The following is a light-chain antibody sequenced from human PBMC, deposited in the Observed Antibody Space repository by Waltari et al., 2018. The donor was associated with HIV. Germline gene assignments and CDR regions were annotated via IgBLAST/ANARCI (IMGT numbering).Light chain of an antibody. CDR1: SSSIGSNT. V-gene: IGLV1-44*01. CDR2: SNN. CDR3: ATWDDNLNGWV. J-gene: IGLJ3*02. Sequence: QSVLTHPPSASGTPGQRVTISCSGASSSIGSNTVTWYQQLPGTAPQLLIYSNNQRPSGVPDRFSGSKSGTSASLAISGLQSEDEADYYCATWDDNLNGWVFGGGTKLTVL.